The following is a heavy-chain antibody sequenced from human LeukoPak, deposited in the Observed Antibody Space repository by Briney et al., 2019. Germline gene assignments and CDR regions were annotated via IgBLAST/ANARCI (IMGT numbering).Heavy chain of an antibody. CDR3: ARDFGGSYFLAFDI. J-gene: IGHJ3*02. D-gene: IGHD1-26*01. V-gene: IGHV4-59*12. CDR1: GGSISSYY. CDR2: IYYSGST. Sequence: SETLSLTCTVSGGSISSYYWSWIRQPPGKGLEWIGYIYYSGSTNYNPSLKSRVTISVDTSKNQFSLKLSSVTAADTAVYYCARDFGGSYFLAFDIWGQGTMVTVSS.